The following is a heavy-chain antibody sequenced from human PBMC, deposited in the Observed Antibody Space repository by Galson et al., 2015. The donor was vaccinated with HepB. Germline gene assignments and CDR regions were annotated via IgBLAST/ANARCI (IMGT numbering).Heavy chain of an antibody. J-gene: IGHJ6*02. CDR2: IIPIFGTA. CDR1: GGTFSSYA. V-gene: IGHV1-69*13. Sequence: SVKVSCKASGGTFSSYAISWVRQAPGQGLEWMGGIIPIFGTANYAQKFQGRVTITADESTSTAYMELSSLRSEDTAVYYCARDPAGGDCSGGSCSLRWVNGMDVWGQGTTVTVSS. D-gene: IGHD2-15*01. CDR3: ARDPAGGDCSGGSCSLRWVNGMDV.